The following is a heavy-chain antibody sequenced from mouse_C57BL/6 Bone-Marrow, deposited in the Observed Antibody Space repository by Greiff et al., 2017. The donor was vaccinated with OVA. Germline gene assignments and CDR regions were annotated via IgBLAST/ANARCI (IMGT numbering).Heavy chain of an antibody. CDR1: GFTFSSYA. V-gene: IGHV5-4*03. CDR3: ARAHFYYGSRTGYFDV. J-gene: IGHJ1*03. Sequence: DVMLVESGGGLVKPGGSLKLSCAASGFTFSSYAMSWVRQTPEKRLEWVATISDGGSYTYYPDNVKGRFTISRDTAKNNLYLQMSHLKSEDTAMYYCARAHFYYGSRTGYFDVWGTGTTVTVSS. CDR2: ISDGGSYT. D-gene: IGHD1-1*01.